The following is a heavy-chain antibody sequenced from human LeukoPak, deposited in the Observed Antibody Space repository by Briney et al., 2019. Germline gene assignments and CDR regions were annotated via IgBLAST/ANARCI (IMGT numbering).Heavy chain of an antibody. D-gene: IGHD4-17*01. CDR1: GFTFSSYA. V-gene: IGHV3-30*04. J-gene: IGHJ6*03. Sequence: GGSLRLSCAASGFTFSSYAMHWVRQAPGKGLEWVAVISYDGSNKYYADSVKGRFTISRDNSKNTLYLQMNSLRAEDTAVYYCTTTVTPYYYYYMDVWGKGTTVTVSS. CDR2: ISYDGSNK. CDR3: TTTVTPYYYYYMDV.